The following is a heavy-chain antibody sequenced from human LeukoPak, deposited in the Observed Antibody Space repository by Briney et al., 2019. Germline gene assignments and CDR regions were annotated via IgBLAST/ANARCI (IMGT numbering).Heavy chain of an antibody. CDR3: ARRLQGVGFDY. J-gene: IGHJ4*02. CDR1: GFTFSSYD. CDR2: INNVGDT. V-gene: IGHV3-13*01. Sequence: GGSLRLSCAASGFTFSSYDMHWVRQVIGKGLEWVSGINNVGDTYYPDSVKGRFTVSREDAKNSFYLQMNSLRVGDTAVYYCARRLQGVGFDYWGQGILVSVSS. D-gene: IGHD2-15*01.